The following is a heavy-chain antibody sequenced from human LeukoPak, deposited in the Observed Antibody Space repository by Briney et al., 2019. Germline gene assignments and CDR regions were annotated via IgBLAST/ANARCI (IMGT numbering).Heavy chain of an antibody. V-gene: IGHV1-46*01. CDR2: INPSGGST. CDR1: GYTFTSYY. Sequence: ASVKVSCKASGYTFTSYYMHWVRQAPGQGLEWMGIINPSGGSTTYAQKFQGRVTMTRDMSTSTLYMELSSLRSEDTAVYYCARVRDGYNDAYDIWGQGTMVIVSS. CDR3: ARVRDGYNDAYDI. J-gene: IGHJ3*02. D-gene: IGHD5-24*01.